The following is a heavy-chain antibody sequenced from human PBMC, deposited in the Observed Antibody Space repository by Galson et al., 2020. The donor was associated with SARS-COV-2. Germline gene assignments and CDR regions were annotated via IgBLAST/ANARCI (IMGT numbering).Heavy chain of an antibody. Sequence: GESLKISCAASGFTFSSYGMHWVRQAPGKGLEWVAVIWYDGSNKYYADSVKGRFTISRDNSKNTLYLQMNSLRAEDTAVYYCARTYYYGSGTLSYYYGMDVWGQGTTVTVSS. CDR1: GFTFSSYG. CDR3: ARTYYYGSGTLSYYYGMDV. V-gene: IGHV3-33*01. J-gene: IGHJ6*02. CDR2: IWYDGSNK. D-gene: IGHD3-10*01.